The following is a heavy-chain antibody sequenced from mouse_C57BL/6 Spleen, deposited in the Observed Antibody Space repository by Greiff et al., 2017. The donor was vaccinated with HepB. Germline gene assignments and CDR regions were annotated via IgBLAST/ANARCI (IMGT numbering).Heavy chain of an antibody. CDR2: IYPGDGDT. CDR3: ARSDYDSDWFAY. CDR1: GYAFSSYW. V-gene: IGHV1-80*01. J-gene: IGHJ3*01. Sequence: QVQLQQSGAELVKPGASVKISCKASGYAFSSYWMNWVKQRPGKGLEWIGQIYPGDGDTNYNVKFKGKATLTADKSSSTAYMQLSSLTSEDSAVYVCARSDYDSDWFAYWGQGTLVTVSA. D-gene: IGHD2-4*01.